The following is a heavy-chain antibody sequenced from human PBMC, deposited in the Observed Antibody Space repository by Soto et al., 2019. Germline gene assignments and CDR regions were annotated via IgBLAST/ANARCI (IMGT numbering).Heavy chain of an antibody. J-gene: IGHJ6*02. Sequence: SETRSLTCSVYGGSFIVYYWSWIRQPPGKGLEWIGEINHSGSTNYNPSLKSRVTISVDTSKNQFSLKLSSVTAADTAVYYCARDGSRYYYYYGMDVWGQGTTVTVS. D-gene: IGHD3-10*01. CDR3: ARDGSRYYYYYGMDV. CDR1: GGSFIVYY. CDR2: INHSGST. V-gene: IGHV4-34*01.